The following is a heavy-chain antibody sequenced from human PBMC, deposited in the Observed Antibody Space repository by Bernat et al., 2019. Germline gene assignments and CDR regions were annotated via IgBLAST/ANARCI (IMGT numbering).Heavy chain of an antibody. V-gene: IGHV3-30*18. CDR2: ISYDGSNK. D-gene: IGHD2-15*01. Sequence: QVQLVESGGGVVQPGRSLRLSCAVSGFTFSSYGMHWVRQAPGKGLEWVAVISYDGSNKYYADSVKGRFTISRDNSKNTLYLQMNSLRAEDTAVYYCAKDSLHCSGGSCYNWFDPWGQGTLVTVSS. CDR1: GFTFSSYG. J-gene: IGHJ5*02. CDR3: AKDSLHCSGGSCYNWFDP.